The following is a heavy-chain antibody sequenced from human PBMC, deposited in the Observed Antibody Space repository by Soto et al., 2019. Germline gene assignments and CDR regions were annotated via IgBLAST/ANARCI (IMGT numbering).Heavy chain of an antibody. V-gene: IGHV3-11*01. Sequence: GGSLRLSCAASGFTFSDYYMSWIRQAPGKGLEWVSYISSSGSTIYYADSVKGRFTISRDDAKNSLYLQMNSLRAEDTAVYYCAREAIRPPYYYYGMDVCGQGTTVTVSS. CDR3: AREAIRPPYYYYGMDV. J-gene: IGHJ6*02. CDR1: GFTFSDYY. CDR2: ISSSGSTI.